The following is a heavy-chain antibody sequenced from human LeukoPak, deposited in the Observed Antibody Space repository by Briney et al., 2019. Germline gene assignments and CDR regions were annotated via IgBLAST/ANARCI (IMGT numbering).Heavy chain of an antibody. V-gene: IGHV3-23*01. CDR3: AKDYYDSSGYYYGMDV. Sequence: SGGSLRLSCAASGLTFSSYAMSWVRQAPGKGLEWVSDISGSGGSTYYADSVKGRFTISRDNSKNTLCLQMNSLRAEDTAVYYCAKDYYDSSGYYYGMDVWGRGTTVTVSS. CDR2: ISGSGGST. J-gene: IGHJ6*02. CDR1: GLTFSSYA. D-gene: IGHD3-22*01.